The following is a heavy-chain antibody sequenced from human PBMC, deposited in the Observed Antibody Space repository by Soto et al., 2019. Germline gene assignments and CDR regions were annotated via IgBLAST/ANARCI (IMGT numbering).Heavy chain of an antibody. J-gene: IGHJ4*02. V-gene: IGHV1-3*04. CDR2: ISTSSGDT. Sequence: QVHLVQSGAEVKKPGASVKVSCKASGYTFNRYAIHWVRQAPGQSLEGMGWISTSSGDTKYSEKSQGRATITRDTSASTAYLELGSLSSEDTAVSYCARDIQDCSGGSCGYYFDYWGQGTLVTVSA. D-gene: IGHD2-15*01. CDR1: GYTFNRYA. CDR3: ARDIQDCSGGSCGYYFDY.